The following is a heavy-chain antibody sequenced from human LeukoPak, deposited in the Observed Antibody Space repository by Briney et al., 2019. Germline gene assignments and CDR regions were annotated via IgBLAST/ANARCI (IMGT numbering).Heavy chain of an antibody. CDR3: ARDLGVQLWKNFDY. CDR2: IGAYNGNT. Sequence: ASVKVSCKASGYTFTSYGISWVRQAPGQGLEWMGWIGAYNGNTNYAQKLQGRVTMTTDTSTSTAYMELRSLRSDDTAVYYCARDLGVQLWKNFDYWGQGTLVTVSS. V-gene: IGHV1-18*01. CDR1: GYTFTSYG. J-gene: IGHJ4*02. D-gene: IGHD5-18*01.